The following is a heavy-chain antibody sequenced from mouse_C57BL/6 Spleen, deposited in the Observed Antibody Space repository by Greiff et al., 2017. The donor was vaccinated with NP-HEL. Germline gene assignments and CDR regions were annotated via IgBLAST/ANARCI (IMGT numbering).Heavy chain of an antibody. CDR1: GYSITSGYY. CDR2: ISYDGSN. CDR3: ARLTGTLYYFDY. V-gene: IGHV3-6*01. D-gene: IGHD4-1*01. Sequence: EVQLQQSGPGLVKPSQSLSLTCSVTGYSITSGYYWNWIRQFPGNKLEWMGYISYDGSNNYNPSLKNRISITRDPSKNQFFLKLNSVTTEDTATYYCARLTGTLYYFDYWGQGTTLTVSS. J-gene: IGHJ2*01.